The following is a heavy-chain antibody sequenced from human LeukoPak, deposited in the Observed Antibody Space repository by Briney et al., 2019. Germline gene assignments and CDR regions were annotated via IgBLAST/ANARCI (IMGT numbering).Heavy chain of an antibody. V-gene: IGHV3-21*01. Sequence: GGSLRLSCAASGFILSDYNMNWVRQAPGKGLEWVSLIAISGSYITYADSVKGRFTISRDNAKNSLYLQMNSLRAEDTAVYYCARGLSATIRAYDYWGQGTLVTVSS. J-gene: IGHJ4*02. CDR2: IAISGSYI. CDR1: GFILSDYN. CDR3: ARGLSATIRAYDY. D-gene: IGHD1-26*01.